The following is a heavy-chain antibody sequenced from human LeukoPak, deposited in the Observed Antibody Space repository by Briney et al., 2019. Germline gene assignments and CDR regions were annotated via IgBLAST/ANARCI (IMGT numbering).Heavy chain of an antibody. CDR3: ARGYYDSNDSNRSNWFEP. D-gene: IGHD3-22*01. V-gene: IGHV3-74*01. CDR2: LNTDGSST. J-gene: IGHJ5*02. Sequence: GGSLRLSCAASGFTFSSHWMHWVRQAPGKGLVWVSRLNTDGSSTVYADSVKGRFTISRDNAKNRLYLQMNSLRAEDPAVYYCARGYYDSNDSNRSNWFEPWGQGTLVTVSS. CDR1: GFTFSSHW.